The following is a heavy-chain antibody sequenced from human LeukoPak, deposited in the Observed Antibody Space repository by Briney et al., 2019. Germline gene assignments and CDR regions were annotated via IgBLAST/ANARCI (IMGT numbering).Heavy chain of an antibody. D-gene: IGHD3-9*01. CDR2: IIPIFGTA. CDR3: ASGALRYFDWLLPEGYYYYYYMDV. CDR1: GGTFSSYA. J-gene: IGHJ6*03. V-gene: IGHV1-69*05. Sequence: SVKVSCKASGGTFSSYAISWVRQAPGQGLEWMGGIIPIFGTANYAQKFQGRVTITTDESTSTAYMELSSLRSEDTAVYYCASGALRYFDWLLPEGYYYYYYMDVWGKGTTVTVSS.